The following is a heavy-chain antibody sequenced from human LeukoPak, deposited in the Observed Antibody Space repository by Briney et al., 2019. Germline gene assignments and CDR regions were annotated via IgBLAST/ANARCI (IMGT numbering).Heavy chain of an antibody. J-gene: IGHJ5*02. CDR1: GFSLSSYT. D-gene: IGHD3-3*01. CDR3: GREVDGGFDP. V-gene: IGHV3-64*01. CDR2: ISSSRDST. Sequence: PGVSLRLSCAASGFSLSSYTMHWVRQAPGKGLESVSAISSSRDSTYYMNSVKDRFTISRDNSKNTVYLQMRSLRPEDMAVYYCGREVDGGFDPWGQETLVTV.